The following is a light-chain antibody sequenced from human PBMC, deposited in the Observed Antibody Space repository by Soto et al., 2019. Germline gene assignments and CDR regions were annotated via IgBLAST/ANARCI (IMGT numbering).Light chain of an antibody. Sequence: EIVMTQSPATLSVSPGERATLSCRASQSVSSNLAWYQQKPGQAPRLLIFAASTRATGIPARFSGSGSGTEFTLTISSLQSEDCAVYYCQQYNKWPLTFGGGTNVEIK. CDR3: QQYNKWPLT. CDR2: AAS. CDR1: QSVSSN. V-gene: IGKV3-15*01. J-gene: IGKJ4*01.